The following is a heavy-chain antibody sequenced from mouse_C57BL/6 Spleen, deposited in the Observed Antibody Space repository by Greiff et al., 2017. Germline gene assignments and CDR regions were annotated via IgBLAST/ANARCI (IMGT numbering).Heavy chain of an antibody. CDR1: GFTFSDAW. J-gene: IGHJ3*01. CDR2: IRNKDNNHAT. D-gene: IGHD2-5*01. CDR3: ARRGYSISFAC. Sequence: EVQLEESGGGLVQPGGSMKLSCAASGFTFSDAWMDWVRQSPEKGLEWVGEIRNKDNNHATYYAESVKGRFTIARDDSKRSIYLQMNSLRAEDTGIYYCARRGYSISFACWGQGILVTVAA. V-gene: IGHV6-6*01.